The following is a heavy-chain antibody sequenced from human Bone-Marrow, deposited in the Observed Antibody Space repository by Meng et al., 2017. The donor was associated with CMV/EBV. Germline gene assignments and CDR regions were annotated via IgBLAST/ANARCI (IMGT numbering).Heavy chain of an antibody. Sequence: SETLSLTCAVYGGSFSGYYWSWIRQPPGKGLEWIGEINHSGSTNYNPSLKSRVTISVDTSKNQFSLKLNSVTPEDTAVYYCVRDRRDGSLWAFDIWGQGTMVTVSS. CDR2: INHSGST. CDR1: GGSFSGYY. CDR3: VRDRRDGSLWAFDI. D-gene: IGHD5-24*01. J-gene: IGHJ3*02. V-gene: IGHV4-34*01.